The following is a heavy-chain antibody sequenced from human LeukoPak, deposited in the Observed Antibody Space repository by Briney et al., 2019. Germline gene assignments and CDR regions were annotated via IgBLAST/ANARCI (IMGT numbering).Heavy chain of an antibody. D-gene: IGHD3-10*01. V-gene: IGHV4-34*01. CDR1: GGSFSGYY. CDR2: INHSGST. J-gene: IGHJ4*02. Sequence: PSETLSLTCAVYGGSFSGYYWRWIRQPPGKGLEWIGEINHSGSTNYNPSLKSRVTMSVDTSKNQFSLKVTSLTAADTAVYYCAAMVREVILTDGPDYWGQGTLVTVSS. CDR3: AAMVREVILTDGPDY.